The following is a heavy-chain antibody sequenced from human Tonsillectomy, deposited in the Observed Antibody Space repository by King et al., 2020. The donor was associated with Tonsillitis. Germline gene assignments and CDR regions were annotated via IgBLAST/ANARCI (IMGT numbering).Heavy chain of an antibody. J-gene: IGHJ4*02. V-gene: IGHV3-7*01. CDR3: ARDAGKRDSYYFDY. CDR2: IKQNGSEK. CDR1: AFTFSSYW. D-gene: IGHD1-14*01. Sequence: VQLVESGGGLVQPGGSLRLSCAASAFTFSSYWMSWVRQAPGKGLEWVANIKQNGSEKYYVDSGKGRFTISRDSAKNSLYLQMNSLRAEDTAVYYCARDAGKRDSYYFDYWGQGTLVTVSS.